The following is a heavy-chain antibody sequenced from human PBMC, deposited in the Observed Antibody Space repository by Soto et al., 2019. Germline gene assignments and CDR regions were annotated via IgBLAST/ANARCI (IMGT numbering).Heavy chain of an antibody. V-gene: IGHV1-69*02. D-gene: IGHD1-7*01. CDR1: GGTFSSYT. CDR2: IIPFLAIA. Sequence: QVQLVQSGAEVKKPGSSVKVSCKASGGTFSSYTISWVRQAPGQGLEWMGRIIPFLAIANYAQKFQDRVTITADKSTSTAYMELTSLTSEDTAVYYCAQRITGTTFGTFDIWGQGTMVTVSS. J-gene: IGHJ3*02. CDR3: AQRITGTTFGTFDI.